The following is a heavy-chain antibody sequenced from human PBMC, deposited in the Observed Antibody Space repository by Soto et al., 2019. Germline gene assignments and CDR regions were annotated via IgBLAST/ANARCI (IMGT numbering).Heavy chain of an antibody. Sequence: ASVKVSCKASGYTFTSYAMHWVRQAPGQRLEWMGWINAGNGNTKYSQKFQGRVTITRDTSASTAYMELSSLRSEDTAVYYCASALWCSGGSCYSSWFDPWGQGTLVTVSS. CDR2: INAGNGNT. CDR3: ASALWCSGGSCYSSWFDP. J-gene: IGHJ5*02. V-gene: IGHV1-3*01. D-gene: IGHD2-15*01. CDR1: GYTFTSYA.